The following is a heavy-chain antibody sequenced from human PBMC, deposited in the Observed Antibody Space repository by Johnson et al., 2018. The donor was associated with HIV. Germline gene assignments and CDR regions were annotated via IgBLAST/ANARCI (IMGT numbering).Heavy chain of an antibody. CDR3: ARDRGYLDAFDI. J-gene: IGHJ3*02. D-gene: IGHD1-26*01. CDR2: ISTNGGST. Sequence: QVQLVESGGGLVQTGRSLRLSCIGFGFTSGDYSMNWVRQAPGKGLDYVSGISTNGGSTYYANSVKGRFTISRDNSKNTLYLQMNSLRAEDTAVFYCARDRGYLDAFDIWGQGTMVTVSS. CDR1: GFTSGDYS. V-gene: IGHV3-64*04.